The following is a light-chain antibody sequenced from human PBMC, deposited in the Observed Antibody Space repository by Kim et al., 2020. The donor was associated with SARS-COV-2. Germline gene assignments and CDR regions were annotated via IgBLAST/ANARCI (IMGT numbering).Light chain of an antibody. CDR1: SSDVGNYNY. J-gene: IGLJ3*02. CDR2: EVH. Sequence: PGQSVTISCAGTSSDVGNYNYVSWHQLHPGTAPKLFIHEVHQRPSGVPDRFSGSKSGNTASLTVSGLQAEDEADYYCSSFALSNIVFGGGTKLTVL. CDR3: SSFALSNIV. V-gene: IGLV2-8*01.